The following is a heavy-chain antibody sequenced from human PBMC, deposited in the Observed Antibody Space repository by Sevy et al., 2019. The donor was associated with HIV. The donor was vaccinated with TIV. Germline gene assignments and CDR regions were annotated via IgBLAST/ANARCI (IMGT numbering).Heavy chain of an antibody. CDR2: INWNGGGT. Sequence: GGSLRLSCAASGFTFDDYGMSWVRQAPGKGLEWVSGINWNGGGTGYADSVKGRFTISRDNAKNSLYLQMNSLRAEDTALYYCARWAPLYYDSSGYYYYFDYWGQGTLVTVSS. CDR1: GFTFDDYG. V-gene: IGHV3-20*04. J-gene: IGHJ4*02. D-gene: IGHD3-22*01. CDR3: ARWAPLYYDSSGYYYYFDY.